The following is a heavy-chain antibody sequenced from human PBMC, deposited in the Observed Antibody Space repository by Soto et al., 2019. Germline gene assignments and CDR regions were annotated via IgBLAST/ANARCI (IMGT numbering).Heavy chain of an antibody. J-gene: IGHJ6*02. D-gene: IGHD2-2*01. CDR2: IIPISGTA. Sequence: QVQLVQSGAEVKKPGSSVKVSCKASGGTFSSYAISWVRQAPGQGLEWMGGIIPISGTANYAQKFQGRVTITADESTSTAYMELSSLRSEDTAVYYCARSQGSSTSLEIYYYYYYGMEGWGPGNTVTVSS. CDR1: GGTFSSYA. CDR3: ARSQGSSTSLEIYYYYYYGMEG. V-gene: IGHV1-69*01.